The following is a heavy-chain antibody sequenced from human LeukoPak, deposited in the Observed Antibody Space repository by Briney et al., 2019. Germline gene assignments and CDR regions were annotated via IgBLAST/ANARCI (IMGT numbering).Heavy chain of an antibody. CDR1: GFTFSSYA. D-gene: IGHD2-2*01. Sequence: GGSLRLSCAASGFTFSSYAMHWVRQAPGKGLEWVAVISYDGSNKYYADSVKGRFTISRDNSKNTLYLQVNSLRAEDTAVYYCARDFLVPAAPSFWFDPWGQGTLVTVSS. CDR3: ARDFLVPAAPSFWFDP. J-gene: IGHJ5*02. CDR2: ISYDGSNK. V-gene: IGHV3-30-3*01.